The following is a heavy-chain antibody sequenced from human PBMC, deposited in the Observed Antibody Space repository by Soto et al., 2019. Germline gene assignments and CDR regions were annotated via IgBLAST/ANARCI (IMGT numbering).Heavy chain of an antibody. CDR1: GYTFTGYY. CDR3: ARGRGSSSKDYYYYYGMDV. V-gene: IGHV1-2*04. Sequence: GASVKVSCKASGYTFTGYYMHWVRQAPGQGLEWMGWINPNSGGTNYAQKFQGWVTMTRDTSISTAYMELSRLRSDDTAVYYCARGRGSSSKDYYYYYGMDVSGQGTTVTVSS. J-gene: IGHJ6*02. CDR2: INPNSGGT. D-gene: IGHD6-6*01.